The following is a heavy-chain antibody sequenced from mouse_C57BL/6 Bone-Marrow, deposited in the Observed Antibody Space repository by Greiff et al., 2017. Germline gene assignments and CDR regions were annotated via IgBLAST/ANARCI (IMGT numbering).Heavy chain of an antibody. D-gene: IGHD1-1*01. Sequence: DVMLVESGGDLVKPGGSLKLSCAASGFTFSSYGMSWVRQTPDKRLEWVATISSGGSYTYYPDSVKGRFTISRDNAKNTLYLQMSSLKSEDTAMYYGARQIVATSYYFDYWGQGTTLTVSS. CDR2: ISSGGSYT. J-gene: IGHJ2*01. V-gene: IGHV5-6*02. CDR1: GFTFSSYG. CDR3: ARQIVATSYYFDY.